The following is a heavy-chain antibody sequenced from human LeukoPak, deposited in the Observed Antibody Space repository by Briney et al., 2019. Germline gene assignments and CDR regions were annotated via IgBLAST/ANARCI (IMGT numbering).Heavy chain of an antibody. CDR3: ARGYYIPTIPRRFGVVIELDY. CDR2: VSSNGGST. D-gene: IGHD3-3*01. Sequence: GGSLRLSCAASGFTFSSYAMHWVRQAPGKGLEYVSAVSSNGGSTYYATSVKGRFTISRDNSKNTLYLQMGSLRAEDMAVYYCARGYYIPTIPRRFGVVIELDYWGQGTLVTVSS. CDR1: GFTFSSYA. J-gene: IGHJ4*02. V-gene: IGHV3-64*01.